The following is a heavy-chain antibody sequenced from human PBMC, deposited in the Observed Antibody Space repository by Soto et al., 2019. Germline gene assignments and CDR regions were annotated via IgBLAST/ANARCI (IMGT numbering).Heavy chain of an antibody. V-gene: IGHV3-23*01. D-gene: IGHD3-10*01. CDR1: GFTFSGYA. CDR3: AKASAYGSGSLDN. J-gene: IGHJ4*02. Sequence: GGSLRLSCVGSGFTFSGYAMTWVRQAPGRGLEWVSLISGSGGGTFYADSVKGRLTISRDNSKNTLHLQMNSLRAEDAAIYYCAKASAYGSGSLDNWGQGALVTVSS. CDR2: ISGSGGGT.